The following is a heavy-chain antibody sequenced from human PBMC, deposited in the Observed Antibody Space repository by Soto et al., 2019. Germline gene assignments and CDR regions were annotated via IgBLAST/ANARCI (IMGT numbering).Heavy chain of an antibody. Sequence: QVQLQESGPGLVKPSETLSLTCTVSGVSITPYFWSWIRQPAGKAPEVVGHIYASGRTTYNPSLKSRVTMFVSQTQVSLRLTSVTAADTAVYYCARHFDVDPSLDQYYFDLWGRGALVTVSS. CDR2: IYASGRT. D-gene: IGHD3-9*01. CDR3: ARHFDVDPSLDQYYFDL. V-gene: IGHV4-4*07. CDR1: GVSITPYF. J-gene: IGHJ2*01.